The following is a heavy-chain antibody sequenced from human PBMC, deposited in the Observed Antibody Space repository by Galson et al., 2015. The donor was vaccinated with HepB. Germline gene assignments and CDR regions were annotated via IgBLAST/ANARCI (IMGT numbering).Heavy chain of an antibody. CDR1: GFTFSSYG. V-gene: IGHV3-33*01. J-gene: IGHJ5*02. Sequence: SLRLSCAASGFTFSSYGMHWIRQAPGKGLEWVAVIWYDGSNKYYADSVKGRFTISRDNSKNTLYLQMNSLRAEGTAVYYCARAGIRFLEWFRSNWFNPWGQGTLVTVSS. CDR3: ARAGIRFLEWFRSNWFNP. CDR2: IWYDGSNK. D-gene: IGHD3-3*01.